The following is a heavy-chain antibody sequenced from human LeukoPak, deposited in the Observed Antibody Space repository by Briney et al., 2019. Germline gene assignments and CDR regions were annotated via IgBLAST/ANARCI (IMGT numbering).Heavy chain of an antibody. D-gene: IGHD5-12*01. Sequence: ASVKVSCKASGYIFTGYYMHWVRQAPGQGLEWMGRINPNSGGTNYAQKFQGRVTMTRDTSISTAYMELSSLRSEDTAVYYCARGNSILDSGYDRGVDYWGQGTLVTVSS. CDR3: ARGNSILDSGYDRGVDY. CDR1: GYIFTGYY. CDR2: INPNSGGT. V-gene: IGHV1-2*06. J-gene: IGHJ4*02.